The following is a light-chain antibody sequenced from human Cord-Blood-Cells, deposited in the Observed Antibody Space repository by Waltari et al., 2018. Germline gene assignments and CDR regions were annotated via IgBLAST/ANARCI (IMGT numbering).Light chain of an antibody. CDR3: QAWDSSTVV. J-gene: IGLJ2*01. Sequence: SYELTQPPSVSVSPGQTASITCSGDKLGDQYACWYQQKPGQSPVLVIYQGSKRPSGIPERFSGSNSGNTATLTISGTQAMDEADYYCQAWDSSTVVFGGGTKLTVL. CDR1: KLGDQY. V-gene: IGLV3-1*01. CDR2: QGS.